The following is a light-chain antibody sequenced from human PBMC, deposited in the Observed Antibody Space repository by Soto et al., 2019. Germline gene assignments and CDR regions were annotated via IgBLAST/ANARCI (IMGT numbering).Light chain of an antibody. Sequence: EIVLTQSPATLSLSPCERAALSCSASQSLSSNFLAWYQQKPGQPPRLLIYDSSTRATGFPDRFSGSGSGTDFTLTIIRLEPEDFAVYCCQQYDISPWTFGQGTKVDNK. V-gene: IGKV3-20*01. CDR2: DSS. J-gene: IGKJ1*01. CDR1: QSLSSNF. CDR3: QQYDISPWT.